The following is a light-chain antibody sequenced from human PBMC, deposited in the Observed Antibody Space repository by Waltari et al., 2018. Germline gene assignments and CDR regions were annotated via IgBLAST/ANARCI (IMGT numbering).Light chain of an antibody. V-gene: IGLV4-69*01. Sequence: QLVLTQSPSASAPLGASVKLTCTLRSGHSSNAIAWPQQQPEKGPRYLMKINSDGRRNKGDGVPDRFSGSSSGAERYLTISSLQYDDEGDYYCQSWGPDMLFGGGTKLTVL. J-gene: IGLJ2*01. CDR2: INSDGRR. CDR3: QSWGPDML. CDR1: SGHSSNA.